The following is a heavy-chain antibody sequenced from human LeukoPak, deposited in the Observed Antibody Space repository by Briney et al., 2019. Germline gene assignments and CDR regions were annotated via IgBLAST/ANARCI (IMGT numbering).Heavy chain of an antibody. D-gene: IGHD6-13*01. V-gene: IGHV4-59*01. CDR3: ARGEDSSSWYYFDY. J-gene: IGHJ4*02. CDR1: GGSISSYY. CDR2: IYYSGST. Sequence: SETLSLTCTVSGGSISSYYWSWIRQPPGKGLEWLGYIYYSGSTNYNPSLKSRVTISVDTSKNQFSLKLSSVTAADTAVYYCARGEDSSSWYYFDYWGQGTLVTVSS.